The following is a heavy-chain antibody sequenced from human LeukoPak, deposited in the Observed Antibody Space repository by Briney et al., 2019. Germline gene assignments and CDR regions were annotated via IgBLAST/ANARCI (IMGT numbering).Heavy chain of an antibody. CDR1: GGSISSYY. V-gene: IGHV4-59*01. CDR3: ARTRRGMDV. CDR2: IYYSGST. J-gene: IGHJ6*02. Sequence: SETLSLTCTVSGGSISSYYWSWIRQPPGKGLEWIGYIYYSGSTNYNPSLKSRVTISVDTSKNQFSLKLSSVTAADTAVYYCARTRRGMDVWGQGITVTVSS.